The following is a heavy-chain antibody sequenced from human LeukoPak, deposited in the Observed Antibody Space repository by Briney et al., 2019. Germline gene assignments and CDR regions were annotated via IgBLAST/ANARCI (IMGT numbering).Heavy chain of an antibody. V-gene: IGHV4-4*07. CDR2: IYTSGST. Sequence: SETLSLTCTVSGGSISTDYWTWIRQPAGKGLEWIRLIYTSGSTNYNPSLKSRVTMSVDTSKTQFSLKLTSVTAADTAVYYCASDFGYWGQGTLVTVSS. D-gene: IGHD3-10*01. CDR1: GGSISTDY. J-gene: IGHJ4*02. CDR3: ASDFGY.